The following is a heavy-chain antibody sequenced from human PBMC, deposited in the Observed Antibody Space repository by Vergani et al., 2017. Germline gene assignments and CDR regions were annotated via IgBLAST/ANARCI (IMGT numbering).Heavy chain of an antibody. CDR2: INPNSGGT. V-gene: IGHV1-2*02. D-gene: IGHD2-2*02. Sequence: QVQLVQSGAEVKKPGASVKVSCKASGYTFTGYYMHWVRQAPGQGLEWMGWINPNSGGTNYEQKFQGRVTMTRDTSISTAYMELSRLRSDDTAVYYCARDARYCSSTSFYRGRSWYPRWFDPWGQGTLVTVSS. CDR3: ARDARYCSSTSFYRGRSWYPRWFDP. J-gene: IGHJ5*02. CDR1: GYTFTGYY.